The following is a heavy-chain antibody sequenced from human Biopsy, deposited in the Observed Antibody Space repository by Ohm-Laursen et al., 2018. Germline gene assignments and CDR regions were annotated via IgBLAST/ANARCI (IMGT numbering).Heavy chain of an antibody. D-gene: IGHD2-21*02. CDR1: GGSFSGYY. CDR3: ARDDAVTVIRGLYY. J-gene: IGHJ4*02. Sequence: SDTLSLTCGVYGGSFSGYYCSWIRQPPGKGLEWIGEINDSGRTNYNPSLRSRVTFSVDTSKNQFSLKLSSVTAEDTAVYYCARDDAVTVIRGLYYWGQGALVTVSS. CDR2: INDSGRT. V-gene: IGHV4-34*01.